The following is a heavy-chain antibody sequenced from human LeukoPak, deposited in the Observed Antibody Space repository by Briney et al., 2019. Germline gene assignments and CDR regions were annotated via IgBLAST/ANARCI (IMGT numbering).Heavy chain of an antibody. Sequence: SGPTLVKPTQTLTLTCTFSGFSLSTSGVGVGWIRQPPGKALEWLALIYWDDDKRYSPSLKSRLTITKDTSKNQVVLTMTNMDPVDTATYYCATKGGAGYDYGDYYFDYWGQGTLVTVSS. CDR3: ATKGGAGYDYGDYYFDY. CDR2: IYWDDDK. CDR1: GFSLSTSGVG. J-gene: IGHJ4*02. D-gene: IGHD4-17*01. V-gene: IGHV2-5*02.